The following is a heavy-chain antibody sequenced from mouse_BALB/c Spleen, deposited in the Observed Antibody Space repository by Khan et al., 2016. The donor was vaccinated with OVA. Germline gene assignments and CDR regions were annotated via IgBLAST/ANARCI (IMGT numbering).Heavy chain of an antibody. V-gene: IGHV1S137*01. CDR1: GYTFTDFA. D-gene: IGHD1-3*01. Sequence: QVQLQQSGAELVRPGVSVKLSCKGSGYTFTDFAMHWVKQSHAKSLEWIGVISTCYGDATYNQKFKGKATMTVDKSSGTAYMELSRLTSDESAIYCCARGSGNSRFAYWGQGTLVTVSA. CDR3: ARGSGNSRFAY. CDR2: ISTCYGDA. J-gene: IGHJ3*01.